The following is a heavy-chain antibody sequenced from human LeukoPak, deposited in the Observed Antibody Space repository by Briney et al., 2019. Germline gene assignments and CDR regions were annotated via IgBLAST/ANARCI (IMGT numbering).Heavy chain of an antibody. CDR3: AKGRGSGYYYDAFDI. V-gene: IGHV3-23*01. CDR2: ISGSGGST. D-gene: IGHD3-22*01. J-gene: IGHJ3*02. Sequence: GGSLRLSCAASGFTVSSDYMSWVRQAPGKGLEWVSAISGSGGSTYYADSVKGRFTISRDNSKNTLYLQMNSLRAEDTAVYYCAKGRGSGYYYDAFDIWGQGTMVTVSS. CDR1: GFTVSSDY.